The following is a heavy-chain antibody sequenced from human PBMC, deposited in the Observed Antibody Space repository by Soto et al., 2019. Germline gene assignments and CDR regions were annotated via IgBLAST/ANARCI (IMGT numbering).Heavy chain of an antibody. CDR2: IYYTGST. CDR3: ARVDSSGSYFDY. CDR1: GGSISSYY. Sequence: QVQLQESGPGLVKPSETLSLTCTVSGGSISSYYWSWIRQPPGKGLEWIAYIYYTGSTNYNPSLKCRVTLSAATSKNQFSLKLISVTAADTAMYYCARVDSSGSYFDYWGQGTLVTVSS. J-gene: IGHJ4*02. D-gene: IGHD3-22*01. V-gene: IGHV4-59*01.